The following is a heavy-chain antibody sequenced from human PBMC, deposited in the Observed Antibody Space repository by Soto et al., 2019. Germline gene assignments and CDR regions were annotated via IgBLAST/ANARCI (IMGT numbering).Heavy chain of an antibody. J-gene: IGHJ5*02. CDR1: GGYISSYY. V-gene: IGHV4-59*08. CDR2: ISNSGSI. D-gene: IGHD3-10*01. CDR3: ARLQDAGISSLDCFDP. Sequence: SETLSLTCTGSGGYISSYYWCWMRQPPGKGLVWIAYISNSGSINYNPSLNSRVTISVDTSNNQFSLKLSSVTAADTALYYCARLQDAGISSLDCFDPWGQGTLVTVSS.